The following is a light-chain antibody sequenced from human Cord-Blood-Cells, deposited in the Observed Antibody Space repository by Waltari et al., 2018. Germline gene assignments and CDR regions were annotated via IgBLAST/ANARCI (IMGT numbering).Light chain of an antibody. J-gene: IGLJ2*01. CDR3: SSYTSSSTLV. Sequence: QSALTQPASVSGSPGQSITISCTGTSSDVGGYNYVSWYQQHPGKAPTLMIYDVSKRPSGVSHRFACSKSGDTASLTISGLQAEDEADYYCSSYTSSSTLVFGGGTKLTVL. V-gene: IGLV2-14*01. CDR2: DVS. CDR1: SSDVGGYNY.